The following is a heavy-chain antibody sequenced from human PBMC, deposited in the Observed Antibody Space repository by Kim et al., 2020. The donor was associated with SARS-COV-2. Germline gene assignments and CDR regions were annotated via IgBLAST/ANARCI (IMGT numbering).Heavy chain of an antibody. D-gene: IGHD3-10*01. CDR3: ARGESELIWFGELGNWFDP. CDR2: IYYSGST. V-gene: IGHV4-61*01. J-gene: IGHJ5*02. CDR1: GGSVSSGSYY. Sequence: SETLSLTCTVSGGSVSSGSYYWSWIRQPPGKGLEWIGYIYYSGSTNYNPSLKSRVTISVDTSKNQFSLKLSSVTAADTAVYYCARGESELIWFGELGNWFDPWGQGTLVTVSS.